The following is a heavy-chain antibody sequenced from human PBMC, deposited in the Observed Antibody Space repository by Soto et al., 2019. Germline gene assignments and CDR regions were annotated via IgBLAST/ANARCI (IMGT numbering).Heavy chain of an antibody. J-gene: IGHJ3*02. CDR2: IYPGDSDT. V-gene: IGHV5-51*01. D-gene: IGHD3-22*01. CDR3: ACFLADYSSGYSRGVLYI. CDR1: GYSFTSYW. Sequence: PGESLKISCKGAGYSFTSYWIGWVRQMPGKGLEWMGIIYPGDSDTRYSPSFQGQVTISADKSISTAYLQWSSLKASDTAMYYCACFLADYSSGYSRGVLYIGGQGTMVPVS.